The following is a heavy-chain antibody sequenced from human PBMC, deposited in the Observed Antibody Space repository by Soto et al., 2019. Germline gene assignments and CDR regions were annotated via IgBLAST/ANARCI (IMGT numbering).Heavy chain of an antibody. V-gene: IGHV4-34*01. Sequence: SETLSLTCAVYGGSFSGYYWSWIRQPPGKGLEWIGEINHSGSTNYNPSLKSRVTISVDTSKNQFSLKLSSVTAADTAVYYCARGRLCSSTSCYARLSQAPTSHWFDPWGQGNLVTVSS. CDR1: GGSFSGYY. J-gene: IGHJ5*02. CDR3: ARGRLCSSTSCYARLSQAPTSHWFDP. CDR2: INHSGST. D-gene: IGHD2-2*01.